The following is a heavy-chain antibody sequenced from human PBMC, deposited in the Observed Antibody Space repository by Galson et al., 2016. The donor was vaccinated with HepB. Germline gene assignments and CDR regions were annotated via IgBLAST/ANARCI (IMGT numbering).Heavy chain of an antibody. CDR1: DGSITSTIW. V-gene: IGHV4-4*02. Sequence: SETLSLTCDVSDGSITSTIWWSWVRQPPGRGLEWIGEIFPGGRTHYNPSLESRLTLTLDKSKNQLSLWLNSATAADTALYFCARHLGTPRTRGFDYWGPGILVTGSA. CDR2: IFPGGRT. D-gene: IGHD1-7*01. CDR3: ARHLGTPRTRGFDY. J-gene: IGHJ4*02.